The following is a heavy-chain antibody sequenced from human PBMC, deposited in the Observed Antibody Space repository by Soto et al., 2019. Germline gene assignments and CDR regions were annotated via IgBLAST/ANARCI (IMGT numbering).Heavy chain of an antibody. CDR3: ATSDTAMVRDYYYYGMDV. D-gene: IGHD5-18*01. J-gene: IGHJ6*02. CDR2: IYYSGST. CDR1: GGSISSSNW. Sequence: SETLSLTCAVSGGSISSSNWWSWVRQPPGKGLEWIGEIYYSGSTNYNPSLKSRVTISVDKSKNQFSLKLSSVTAADTAVYYCATSDTAMVRDYYYYGMDVWGQGTTVTVSS. V-gene: IGHV4-4*02.